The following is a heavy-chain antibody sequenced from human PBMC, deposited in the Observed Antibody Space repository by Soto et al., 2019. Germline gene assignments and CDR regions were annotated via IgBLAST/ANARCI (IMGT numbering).Heavy chain of an antibody. CDR1: GGSISSYY. D-gene: IGHD4-4*01. V-gene: IGHV4-59*01. CDR2: IYYSGNT. J-gene: IGHJ6*02. CDR3: ARAPNDYNYHYYGLDV. Sequence: SETLSLTCVVSGGSISSYYWSWIRQPPGKGLECIGYIYYSGNTKYNPSFESRVTISVDMSKNQFSLKLRSVTAADTAVYYCARAPNDYNYHYYGLDVWGQGTTVTVSS.